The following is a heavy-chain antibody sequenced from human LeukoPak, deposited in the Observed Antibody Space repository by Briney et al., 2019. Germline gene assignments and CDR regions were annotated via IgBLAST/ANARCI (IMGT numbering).Heavy chain of an antibody. CDR2: IKQDGSEK. Sequence: PGGSLRLSCAASGFTFSRHWMTWVRQAPGKGLEWVANIKQDGSEKYYVDSVKGRFTVSRDNAKNSLYLQMNSLRAEDTAVYYCARDEYLWSGYYPSQAFDYWGQGTLVTVSS. V-gene: IGHV3-7*01. D-gene: IGHD3-3*01. CDR3: ARDEYLWSGYYPSQAFDY. CDR1: GFTFSRHW. J-gene: IGHJ4*02.